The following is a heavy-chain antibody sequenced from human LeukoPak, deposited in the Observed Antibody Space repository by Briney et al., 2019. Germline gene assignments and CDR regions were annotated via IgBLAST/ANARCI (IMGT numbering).Heavy chain of an antibody. D-gene: IGHD2-15*01. CDR2: IYHSGST. V-gene: IGHV4-38-2*02. J-gene: IGHJ4*02. Sequence: SETLSLTCTVSGYSISSGYYWGWIRQPPGKGLEWIGSIYHSGSTYYNPSLKSRVTISVDTSKNQFSLKLSSVTAADTAVYYCARQAFYCSGGSCYQLDYWGQGTLVTVSS. CDR3: ARQAFYCSGGSCYQLDY. CDR1: GYSISSGYY.